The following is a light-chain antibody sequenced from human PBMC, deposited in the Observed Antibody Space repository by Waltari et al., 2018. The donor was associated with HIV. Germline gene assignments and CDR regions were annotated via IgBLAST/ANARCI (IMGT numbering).Light chain of an antibody. J-gene: IGLJ2*01. CDR1: NSDVGGYNY. Sequence: QPASVSGSPGQSITISCIGTNSDVGGYNYVSWYQQHPGKAPKLLIYEVTNWPSGISNRFSGSKSGNTASLTISGLQAEDEADYYCSSYTPTNTVIFGGGTKLTVL. V-gene: IGLV2-14*01. CDR3: SSYTPTNTVI. CDR2: EVT.